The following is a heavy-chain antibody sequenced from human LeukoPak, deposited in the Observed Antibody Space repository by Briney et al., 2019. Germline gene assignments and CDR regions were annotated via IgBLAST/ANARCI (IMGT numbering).Heavy chain of an antibody. D-gene: IGHD3-10*01. CDR3: AIPITMVRGGTFSFDY. J-gene: IGHJ4*02. V-gene: IGHV3-23*01. CDR2: ISGSGGST. Sequence: GGPLRLSCAASGFTFSSYAMSWVRQAPGKGLEWVSAISGSGGSTYYADSVKGRFTLCRDNSKNTLYLQMNSLRAEDTAVYYCAIPITMVRGGTFSFDYWGQGTLVTVSS. CDR1: GFTFSSYA.